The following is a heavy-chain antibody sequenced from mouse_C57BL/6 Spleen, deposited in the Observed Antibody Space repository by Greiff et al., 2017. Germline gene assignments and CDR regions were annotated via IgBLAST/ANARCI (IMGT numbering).Heavy chain of an antibody. J-gene: IGHJ1*03. D-gene: IGHD1-1*01. CDR1: GYSITSGYY. Sequence: EVKLQESGPGLVKPSQSLSLTCSVTGYSITSGYYWNWIRQFPGNKLEWMGYISYDGSNNYNPSLKNRISITRDTSKNQFFLKLNSVTTEDTATYYCASTTGVARYFDVWGTGTTVTVSS. CDR2: ISYDGSN. V-gene: IGHV3-6*01. CDR3: ASTTGVARYFDV.